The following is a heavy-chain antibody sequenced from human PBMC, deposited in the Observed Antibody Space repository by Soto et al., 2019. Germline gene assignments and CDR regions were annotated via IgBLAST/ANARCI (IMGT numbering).Heavy chain of an antibody. CDR2: VYPSDSDV. V-gene: IGHV5-51*01. J-gene: IGHJ4*02. D-gene: IGHD3-3*01. Sequence: GESLKISCQGSGYRFTSSWIGWVRQMPGKGLEWLGNVYPSDSDVRYSPSFEGRVTISADKSISSAYLQWSSLRASDTAMYYCARGGVSTRTFDYWGQGTPVTVS. CDR1: GYRFTSSW. CDR3: ARGGVSTRTFDY.